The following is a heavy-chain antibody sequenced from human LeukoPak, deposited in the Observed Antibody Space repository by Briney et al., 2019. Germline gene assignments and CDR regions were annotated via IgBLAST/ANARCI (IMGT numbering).Heavy chain of an antibody. V-gene: IGHV4-30-2*01. J-gene: IGHJ4*02. D-gene: IGHD5-18*01. CDR2: IYHSGST. CDR3: AGLPIQLWAGPPAPRFDY. Sequence: SETLSLTCTVSGGSISSGGYYWSWIRQPPGKGLEWIGYIYHSGSTYYNPSLKSRVTISVDRSKNQFSLKLSSVTAADTAVYYCAGLPIQLWAGPPAPRFDYWGQGTLVTVSS. CDR1: GGSISSGGYY.